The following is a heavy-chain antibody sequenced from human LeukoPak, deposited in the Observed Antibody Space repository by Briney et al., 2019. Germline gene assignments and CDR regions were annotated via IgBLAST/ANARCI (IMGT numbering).Heavy chain of an antibody. D-gene: IGHD1-26*01. CDR1: GFTLSSYA. J-gene: IGHJ4*02. CDR3: VRDPAYYKGDY. V-gene: IGHV3-23*01. Sequence: GGSLRLSCAASGFTLSSYAMTWVRQAPGRGLEWVSSVDGGGGGTYYADSVKGRFTISRDNTQNSMYLQMNSLRAEDTARYFCVRDPAYYKGDYWGQGTLVTVSS. CDR2: VDGGGGGT.